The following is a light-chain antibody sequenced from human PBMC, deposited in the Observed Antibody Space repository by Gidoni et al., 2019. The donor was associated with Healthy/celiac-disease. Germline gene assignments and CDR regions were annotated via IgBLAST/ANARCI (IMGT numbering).Light chain of an antibody. Sequence: DIVMTQSPDSLAVSLRERDTINCKSSQSVLYSSNNTNYLAWYQQKPGQPPKLLIYWASTRESGVPDRFSGSGSGTDFTLTISGLQAEDVAVYYCQQYYSTPLTFGQGTKLEIK. J-gene: IGKJ2*01. V-gene: IGKV4-1*01. CDR2: WAS. CDR1: QSVLYSSNNTNY. CDR3: QQYYSTPLT.